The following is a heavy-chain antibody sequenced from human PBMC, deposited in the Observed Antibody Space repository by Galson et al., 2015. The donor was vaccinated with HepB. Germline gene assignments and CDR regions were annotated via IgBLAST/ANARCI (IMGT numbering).Heavy chain of an antibody. D-gene: IGHD1-26*01. Sequence: SLRLSCAASGFTFSSYGMHWVRQAPGKGLEWVAVISYDGSNKYYADSVKGRFTISRDNSKNTLYLQMNSLRAEDTAVYYCAKDRALAVGVFDYWGQGTLVTVSS. V-gene: IGHV3-30*18. J-gene: IGHJ4*02. CDR1: GFTFSSYG. CDR2: ISYDGSNK. CDR3: AKDRALAVGVFDY.